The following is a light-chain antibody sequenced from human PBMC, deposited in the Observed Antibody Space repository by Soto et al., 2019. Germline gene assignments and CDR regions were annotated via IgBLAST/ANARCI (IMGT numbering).Light chain of an antibody. J-gene: IGLJ1*01. CDR3: SSYAVINHLGV. CDR2: EVN. Sequence: QSALTQPPSASGSPGQSVTISCTGTSSDVGGYKYVSWYQQHPGKAPKLMIFEVNKRPSGVPDRFSGSKSGNTASLTVSGLQAEDEADYYCSSYAVINHLGVFGPGTKLTVL. CDR1: SSDVGGYKY. V-gene: IGLV2-8*01.